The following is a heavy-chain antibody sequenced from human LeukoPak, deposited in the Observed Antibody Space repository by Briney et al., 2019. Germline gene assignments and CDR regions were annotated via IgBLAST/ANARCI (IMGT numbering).Heavy chain of an antibody. V-gene: IGHV3-30*03. J-gene: IGHJ4*02. CDR3: ARVLSTDSGSYGFDY. CDR1: GFTFSNFA. Sequence: PGRSLRLSCAASGFTFSNFAMHWVRQAPVKGLEWVAIISYDGNDKYYADSVRGRFTISRDNSKNTLYLQMNSLRAEDTAVYYCARVLSTDSGSYGFDYWGQGTLVTVSS. CDR2: ISYDGNDK. D-gene: IGHD1-26*01.